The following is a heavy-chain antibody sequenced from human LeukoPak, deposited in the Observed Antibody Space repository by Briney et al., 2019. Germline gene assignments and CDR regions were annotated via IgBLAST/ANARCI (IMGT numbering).Heavy chain of an antibody. V-gene: IGHV3-23*01. Sequence: GGSLRLSCAASGFTFSSYAMSWVRQAPGKGLEWVSAISGSGGSTYYADSVKGRFTISRDNSKNTLCLQMNSLRAEDTAVYYCANDYYYGMDVWGQGTTVTVSS. CDR1: GFTFSSYA. CDR2: ISGSGGST. J-gene: IGHJ6*02. CDR3: ANDYYYGMDV.